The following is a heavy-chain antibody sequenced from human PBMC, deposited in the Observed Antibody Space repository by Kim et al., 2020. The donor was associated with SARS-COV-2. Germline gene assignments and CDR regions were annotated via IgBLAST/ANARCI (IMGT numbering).Heavy chain of an antibody. CDR3: VPGARLPTVH. Sequence: GGSLRLSCAVSGFTFSSYGMSWVRQAPGKGLECVSSISSNGAGTYYADSVKGRFTISRDNSKNTLYLQMNSLRAEDTAVYYCVPGARLPTVHWGQGTLVTVSS. D-gene: IGHD2-15*01. CDR1: GFTFSSYG. CDR2: ISSNGAGT. J-gene: IGHJ4*02. V-gene: IGHV3-23*01.